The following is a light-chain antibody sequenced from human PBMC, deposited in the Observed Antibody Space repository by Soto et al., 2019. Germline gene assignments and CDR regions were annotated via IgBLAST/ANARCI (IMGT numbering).Light chain of an antibody. CDR2: GAS. V-gene: IGKV3-15*01. Sequence: EIVMTQSPATLSVSPGERATLSCRASQSVSSNLAWYQQQPGQAPRLLIYGASTRATGIPARFSGSGSGTELTLTISSLQSEDVAVYYCQQYNYWWTFGQGTKVEIK. CDR3: QQYNYWWT. CDR1: QSVSSN. J-gene: IGKJ1*01.